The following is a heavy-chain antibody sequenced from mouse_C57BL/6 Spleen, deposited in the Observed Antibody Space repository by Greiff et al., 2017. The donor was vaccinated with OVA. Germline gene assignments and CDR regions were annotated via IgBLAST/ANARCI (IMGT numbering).Heavy chain of an antibody. Sequence: VQLQESGPGLVQPSQSLSITCTVSGFSLTSYGVHWVRQSPGKGLEWLGVIWSGGSTDYNAAFISRLSISKDNSKSQVFFKMNSLQADDTAIYYCARNYADGYYAFDYWGQGTTLTVSS. CDR1: GFSLTSYG. V-gene: IGHV2-2*01. J-gene: IGHJ2*01. D-gene: IGHD2-3*01. CDR3: ARNYADGYYAFDY. CDR2: IWSGGST.